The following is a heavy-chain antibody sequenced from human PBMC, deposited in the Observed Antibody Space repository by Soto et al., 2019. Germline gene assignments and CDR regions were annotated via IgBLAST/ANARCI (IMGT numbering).Heavy chain of an antibody. Sequence: QVQLVESGGGVVQPGRSLRLSCAASGFTFSSYGMHWVRQAPGKGLEWVAVIWYDGSNKYYADSVKGRFTISRDNSKNSLQLQMNSLGAEETVLYYCARRAYGDYGDCYGGMDVWGLGTTVTVSS. J-gene: IGHJ6*02. D-gene: IGHD4-17*01. V-gene: IGHV3-33*01. CDR1: GFTFSSYG. CDR3: ARRAYGDYGDCYGGMDV. CDR2: IWYDGSNK.